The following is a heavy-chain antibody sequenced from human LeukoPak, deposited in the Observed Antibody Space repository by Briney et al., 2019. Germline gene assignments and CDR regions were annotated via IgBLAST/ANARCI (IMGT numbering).Heavy chain of an antibody. CDR3: ARDRQGLDAFDI. V-gene: IGHV4-59*01. CDR2: IYYSGST. J-gene: IGHJ3*02. D-gene: IGHD3-22*01. CDR1: GGSISSYY. Sequence: PSETLSLTCTVSGGSISSYYWSWIRQPPGKGLEWIGYIYYSGSTNYNPSLKSRVTISVDTSKNHFSLKLSSVTAADTAVYYCARDRQGLDAFDIWGQGTMVTVSS.